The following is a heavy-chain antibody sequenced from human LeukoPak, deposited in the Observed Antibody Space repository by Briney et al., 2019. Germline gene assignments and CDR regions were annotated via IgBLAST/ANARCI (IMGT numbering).Heavy chain of an antibody. CDR2: ISSSSSYI. J-gene: IGHJ4*02. D-gene: IGHD6-13*01. CDR1: GFTFISYS. V-gene: IGHV3-21*01. CDR3: AKFIAAPFYFDY. Sequence: GGSLRLSCAASGFTFISYSMNLVRQAPGKGLEWVSSISSSSSYIYYADSVKGRFTISRDNAKNSLYLQMNSLRAEDTAVYYCAKFIAAPFYFDYWGQGTLVTVSS.